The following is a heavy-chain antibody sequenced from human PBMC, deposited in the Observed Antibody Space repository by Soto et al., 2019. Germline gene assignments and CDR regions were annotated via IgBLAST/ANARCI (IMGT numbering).Heavy chain of an antibody. CDR3: GRFLEWLLIGGLGYMDV. CDR2: ISSSSSYI. Sequence: GGSLRLSCAASGFTFSSYSMNWVRQAPGKGLEWVSSISSSSSYIYYADSVKGRFTISRDNAKNSRYLPMNSLRAEDTAVYYCGRFLEWLLIGGLGYMDVWGKGTTVTVSS. V-gene: IGHV3-21*01. CDR1: GFTFSSYS. D-gene: IGHD3-3*01. J-gene: IGHJ6*03.